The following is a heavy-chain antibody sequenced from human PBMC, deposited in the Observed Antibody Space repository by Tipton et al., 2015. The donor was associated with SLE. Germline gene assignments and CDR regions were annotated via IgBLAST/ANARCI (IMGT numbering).Heavy chain of an antibody. CDR1: GGSIESHY. CDR2: FYDGGST. J-gene: IGHJ6*02. CDR3: AGIGGKATVSPFYCYGMDV. Sequence: TLSLTCSVSGGSIESHYWTWIRQPPGKELEWVGFFYDGGSTGYNPSLKSRVTISVDTSKNQFSLRLKSVTAADTAVYYCAGIGGKATVSPFYCYGMDVWGQGTTVTVSS. V-gene: IGHV4-59*11. D-gene: IGHD4-17*01.